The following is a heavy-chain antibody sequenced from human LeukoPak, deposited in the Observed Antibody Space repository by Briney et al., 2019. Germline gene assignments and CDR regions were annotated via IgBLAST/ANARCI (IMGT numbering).Heavy chain of an antibody. J-gene: IGHJ5*02. CDR3: ARGFEVVAATPMFDP. D-gene: IGHD2-15*01. Sequence: SETLSLTCAVYGGSFSGYYLSWIRQPPGKGLEWIGEINHGGSTNYNPSLKSRVNISVDTSKNQFSLKLSSVTAADTAVYYCARGFEVVAATPMFDPWGQGTLVTVSS. CDR1: GGSFSGYY. CDR2: INHGGST. V-gene: IGHV4-34*01.